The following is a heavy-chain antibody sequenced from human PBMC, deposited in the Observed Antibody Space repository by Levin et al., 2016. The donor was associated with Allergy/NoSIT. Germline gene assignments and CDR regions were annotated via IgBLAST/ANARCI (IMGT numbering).Heavy chain of an antibody. Sequence: WVRQAPGQGLEWMGRIIPILGIANYAQKFQGRVTITADKSTSTAYMELSSLRSEDTAVYYCARSRLNGAAGAFDIWGQGTMVTVSS. V-gene: IGHV1-69*02. J-gene: IGHJ3*02. CDR2: IIPILGIA. D-gene: IGHD4-17*01. CDR3: ARSRLNGAAGAFDI.